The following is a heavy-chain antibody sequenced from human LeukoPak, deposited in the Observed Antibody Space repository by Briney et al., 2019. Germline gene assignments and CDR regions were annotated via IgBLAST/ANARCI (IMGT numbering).Heavy chain of an antibody. V-gene: IGHV3-48*03. D-gene: IGHD2-21*01. CDR1: GFTFSSFE. CDR3: ARDIVNGPFVMSLDH. J-gene: IGHJ4*02. CDR2: ISSGGDTE. Sequence: GGSLRLSCAASGFTFSSFEMNWVRLAPGRGLEWVSHISSGGDTESYVDSVRGRFTMSRDNAKNFLFLQMNSLRAEDTAVYFCARDIVNGPFVMSLDHWGQGAQVTVSS.